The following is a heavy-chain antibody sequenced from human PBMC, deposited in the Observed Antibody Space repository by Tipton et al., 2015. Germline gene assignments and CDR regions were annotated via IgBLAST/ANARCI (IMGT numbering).Heavy chain of an antibody. D-gene: IGHD4-17*01. Sequence: TLSLTCTVSGGSISSSSYYWGRIRQPPGKGLEWIGSVHYSGSTYYNPSLKSRVTISVDTSKNQFSLKLSSVTAADTAVYYCARFDYGDYLTGFDPWGQGTLVTVSS. CDR2: VHYSGST. CDR3: ARFDYGDYLTGFDP. CDR1: GGSISSSSYY. J-gene: IGHJ5*02. V-gene: IGHV4-39*01.